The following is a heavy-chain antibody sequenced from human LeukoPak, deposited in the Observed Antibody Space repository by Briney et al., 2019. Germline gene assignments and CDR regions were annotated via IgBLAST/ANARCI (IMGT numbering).Heavy chain of an antibody. J-gene: IGHJ3*02. CDR1: GFTFSSYW. CDR3: ARDGVEWELPDDAFDI. CDR2: IKQDGSEK. D-gene: IGHD1-26*01. Sequence: GGSLRLSCAASGFTFSSYWMSWVRQAPGKGLEWVANIKQDGSEKYYVDSVKGRFTISRDNAKSSLYLQMNSLRAEDTAVYYCARDGVEWELPDDAFDIWGQGTMVTVSS. V-gene: IGHV3-7*01.